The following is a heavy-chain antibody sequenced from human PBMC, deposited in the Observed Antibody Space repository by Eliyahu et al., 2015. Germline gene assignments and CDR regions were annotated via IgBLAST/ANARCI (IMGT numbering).Heavy chain of an antibody. V-gene: IGHV1-69*04. CDR3: ARDYRVGATAWFQLDP. Sequence: QVQLVQSGAEVKKPGSSVKVSCXVSGGAFXSYAIPWXXQARGQGLEWMGKIIPLLNIPTYAQKFQGRVTITADKSTTTVYMELTSLRSEDTAVYYCARDYRVGATAWFQLDPWGQGTLVTVSS. D-gene: IGHD3-16*01. CDR1: GGAFXSYA. CDR2: IIPLLNIP. J-gene: IGHJ5*02.